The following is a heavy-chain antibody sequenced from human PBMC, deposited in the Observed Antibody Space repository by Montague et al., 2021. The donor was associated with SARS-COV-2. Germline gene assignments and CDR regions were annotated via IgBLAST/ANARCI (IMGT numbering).Heavy chain of an antibody. Sequence: SETLSLTCTVSGYSISSGYYWGWIRQPPGKGLEWIGSIHHSGSTYYNPSLKSRVTISVDTSKNQFSLKLSSVTAADTAVYYCARDCYDYGSGSYQRWFDTWGQGTLVTVSS. CDR1: GYSISSGYY. D-gene: IGHD3-10*01. V-gene: IGHV4-38-2*02. CDR2: IHHSGST. J-gene: IGHJ5*02. CDR3: ARDCYDYGSGSYQRWFDT.